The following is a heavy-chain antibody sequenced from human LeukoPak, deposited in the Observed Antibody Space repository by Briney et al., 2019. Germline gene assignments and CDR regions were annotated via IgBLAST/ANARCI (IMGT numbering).Heavy chain of an antibody. Sequence: SETLSLTCTVSGGSINAYYWSWIRQPPGKGLEWIGYVYHSGSTNYNPSLKSRVTISVDTSRNQFSLKLSSVTAADTAVYYCASLAVAGLSEGYWGQGTLVIVSS. V-gene: IGHV4-4*08. CDR1: GGSINAYY. CDR3: ASLAVAGLSEGY. CDR2: VYHSGST. D-gene: IGHD6-19*01. J-gene: IGHJ4*02.